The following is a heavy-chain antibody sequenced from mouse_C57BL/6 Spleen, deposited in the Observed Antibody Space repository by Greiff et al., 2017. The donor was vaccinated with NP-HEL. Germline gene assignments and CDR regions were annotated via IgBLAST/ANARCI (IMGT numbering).Heavy chain of an antibody. J-gene: IGHJ3*01. CDR3: ARNLRQFAY. CDR1: GYTFTSYW. CDR2: IDPSDSYT. D-gene: IGHD2-12*01. V-gene: IGHV1-50*01. Sequence: VQLQQPGAELVKPGASVKLSCKASGYTFTSYWMQWVKQRPGQGLEWIGEIDPSDSYTNYNQKFKGKATLTVDTSSSTAYMQLSSLTSEDAAVYYCARNLRQFAYWGQGTLVTVSA.